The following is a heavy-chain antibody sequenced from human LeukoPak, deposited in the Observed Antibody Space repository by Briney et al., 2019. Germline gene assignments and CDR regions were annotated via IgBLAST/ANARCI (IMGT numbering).Heavy chain of an antibody. J-gene: IGHJ4*02. D-gene: IGHD7-27*01. Sequence: GGSLRLSCAASGFTFSNAWMSWVRQAPGKGLEWVGRIKSKTDGETTDSAAPVKGRFTISRDDSKNTLFLQMNSLKFEDTAFYYCTTDRWGAFDYWGQGTLVTVSS. V-gene: IGHV3-15*01. CDR2: IKSKTDGETT. CDR1: GFTFSNAW. CDR3: TTDRWGAFDY.